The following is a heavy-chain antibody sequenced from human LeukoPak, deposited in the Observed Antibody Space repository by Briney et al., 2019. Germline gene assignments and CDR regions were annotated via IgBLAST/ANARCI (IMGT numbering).Heavy chain of an antibody. D-gene: IGHD3-10*01. CDR3: ARAEYYGSGSYSDPLYYYYYYGMDV. CDR2: INPNSGGT. V-gene: IGHV1-2*02. CDR1: GYTFTGYY. Sequence: GASVKVSCKASGYTFTGYYMHWVRQAPGQGLEWMGWINPNSGGTNYAQKFQGRVTMTRDTSISTAYMELSRLRSEDTAVYYCARAEYYGSGSYSDPLYYYYYYGMDVWGQGTTVTVSS. J-gene: IGHJ6*02.